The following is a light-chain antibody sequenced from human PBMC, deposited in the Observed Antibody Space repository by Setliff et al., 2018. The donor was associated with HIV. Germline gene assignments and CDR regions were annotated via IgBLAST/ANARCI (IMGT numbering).Light chain of an antibody. V-gene: IGLV2-14*01. CDR2: EVS. Sequence: QSALTQPASVSGSPGQSITISCTGTTSDVGGHEYVYWYQPHPGKAPKLVIYEVSNRPSGISNRFSCSKSGNTASLTISGLQAEDDADYYCSSYRRGNTLVFRTGTKVNVL. CDR3: SSYRRGNTLV. J-gene: IGLJ1*01. CDR1: TSDVGGHEY.